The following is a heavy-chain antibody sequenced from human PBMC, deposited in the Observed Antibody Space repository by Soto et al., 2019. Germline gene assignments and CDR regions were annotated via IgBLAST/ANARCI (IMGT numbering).Heavy chain of an antibody. D-gene: IGHD1-26*01. CDR1: GFTFSSHG. V-gene: IGHV3-30*18. CDR2: RSDDGSNK. CDR3: AKDELGWEPQYAFDS. J-gene: IGHJ4*01. Sequence: GGSLRLSCAASGFTFSSHGMHCGRQAPGKWLECVVVRSDDGSNKSYADPVKGRFTISRDHSKHTLYMQMNTLRAEDTAVYYCAKDELGWEPQYAFDSWGQGTTVTVSS.